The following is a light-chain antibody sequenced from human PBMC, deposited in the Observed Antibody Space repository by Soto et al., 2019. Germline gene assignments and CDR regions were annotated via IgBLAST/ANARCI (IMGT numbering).Light chain of an antibody. V-gene: IGKV3-15*01. CDR3: QEYNNWRPIT. Sequence: IVMTQSPATLSVSPGERATLSCRASQSISSKLAWYQQKPGKAPRLLIYGASTRATGIPVRFSGSGSGTEFTLTITSLQSEDFAVYYCQEYNNWRPITFGGGTKVDI. CDR2: GAS. J-gene: IGKJ4*01. CDR1: QSISSK.